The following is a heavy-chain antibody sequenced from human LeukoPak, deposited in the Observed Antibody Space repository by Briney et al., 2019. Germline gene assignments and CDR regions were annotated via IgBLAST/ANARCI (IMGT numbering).Heavy chain of an antibody. D-gene: IGHD3-10*01. J-gene: IGHJ3*02. CDR1: GFTFSSYT. V-gene: IGHV3-23*01. Sequence: QSGGSLRLSCATSGFTFSSYTMSWVRQAPGKGLQWVSGISASGGSTFYADPVKGRFTISRDNSKNTLYLQMNSLRAEDTAVYYCVKDREVRGVVFRGRFLIDAFDIWGQGTMVTVSS. CDR3: VKDREVRGVVFRGRFLIDAFDI. CDR2: ISASGGST.